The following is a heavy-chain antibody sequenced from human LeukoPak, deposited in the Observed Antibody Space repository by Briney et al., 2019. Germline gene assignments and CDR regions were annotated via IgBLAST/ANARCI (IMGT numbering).Heavy chain of an antibody. V-gene: IGHV4-30-4*01. J-gene: IGHJ6*02. CDR1: GGSISSGDYY. Sequence: PSETLSLNCTVSGGSISSGDYYWSWIRQPPGKGLEWIGYIYYSGSTYYNPSLKSRVTISVDTSKNQFSLKLSSVTAADTAVYYCARDCSGGSCYELFYGMDVWGQGTTVTVSS. D-gene: IGHD2-15*01. CDR3: ARDCSGGSCYELFYGMDV. CDR2: IYYSGST.